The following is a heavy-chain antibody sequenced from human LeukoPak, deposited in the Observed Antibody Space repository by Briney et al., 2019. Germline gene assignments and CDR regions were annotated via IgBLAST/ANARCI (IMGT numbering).Heavy chain of an antibody. J-gene: IGHJ5*02. CDR1: GGSFSSYT. CDR2: IILIFGTA. Sequence: SVKVSCKASGGSFSSYTICWVRKAPGQGLEWRGGIILIFGTANYAQTFRSRVTTTTDESPSTAYMVQCSVRSEDTAAYYCARSMLKVGAKMGPKPSWVDPWGQGNLVTVSS. D-gene: IGHD1-26*01. V-gene: IGHV1-69*05. CDR3: ARSMLKVGAKMGPKPSWVDP.